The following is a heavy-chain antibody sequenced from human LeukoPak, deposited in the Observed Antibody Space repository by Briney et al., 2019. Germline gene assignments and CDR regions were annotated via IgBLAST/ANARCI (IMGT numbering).Heavy chain of an antibody. Sequence: SETLSLTCDVYGGSFSGYYWSWIRQPAGKGLEWIGRIYTSGSTNYNPSLKSRVTISVDTSKDQFSLKLSSVTAADTAVYYCARDEPPALDVWGKGTTVTVSS. J-gene: IGHJ6*04. CDR3: ARDEPPALDV. V-gene: IGHV4-4*07. CDR2: IYTSGST. D-gene: IGHD6-25*01. CDR1: GGSFSGYY.